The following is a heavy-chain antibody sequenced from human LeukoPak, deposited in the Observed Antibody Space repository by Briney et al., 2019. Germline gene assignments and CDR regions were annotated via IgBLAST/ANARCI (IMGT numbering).Heavy chain of an antibody. D-gene: IGHD5-18*01. Sequence: ASVKVSCKASGYTFTGYYMHWVRQAPGQGLEWMGRINPNSGGTNYAQKFQGRVTMTRDTSISTAYMELSRLRSDDTAVYYCARDPGGYSYDFDYWGQGTLVPVSS. J-gene: IGHJ4*02. CDR2: INPNSGGT. CDR1: GYTFTGYY. CDR3: ARDPGGYSYDFDY. V-gene: IGHV1-2*06.